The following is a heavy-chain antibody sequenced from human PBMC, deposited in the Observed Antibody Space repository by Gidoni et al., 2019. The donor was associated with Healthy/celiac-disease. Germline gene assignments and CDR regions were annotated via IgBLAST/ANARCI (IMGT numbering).Heavy chain of an antibody. CDR2: MSRSSSYI. CDR1: GFTFRRNS. V-gene: IGHV3-21*01. D-gene: IGHD6-13*01. CDR3: ARELPRIAAAGKPLDY. Sequence: EVQLVGSGGGLVTPGGSLSLSFAASGFTFRRNSMNWVRQGPGKGMEWVSSMSRSSSYIYYADSVKGRFTISRENAKNSLYLQMNSRRAEDTAVDYCARELPRIAAAGKPLDYWGQGTLVTVSS. J-gene: IGHJ4*02.